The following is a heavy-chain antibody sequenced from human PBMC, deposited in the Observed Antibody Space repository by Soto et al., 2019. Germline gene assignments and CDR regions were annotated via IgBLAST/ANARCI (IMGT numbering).Heavy chain of an antibody. CDR2: IYYSGST. V-gene: IGHV4-39*01. D-gene: IGHD3-10*01. J-gene: IGHJ5*02. Sequence: PSETLSLTCTVSGGSISSSSYYWGWILQPPGKGLELIVSIYYSGSTYYNPSLKSRFTISVDTSKNQFSMKLSSVTAADTAVYYCASLGIKLLWFDNNWFDPWGQGTLVTVSS. CDR3: ASLGIKLLWFDNNWFDP. CDR1: GGSISSSSYY.